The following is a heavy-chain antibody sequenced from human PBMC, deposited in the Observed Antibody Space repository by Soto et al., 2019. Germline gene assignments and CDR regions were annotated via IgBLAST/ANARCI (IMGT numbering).Heavy chain of an antibody. Sequence: QVQLVQSGAEVKKPGSSVKVSCKASGGTFSSYTISWVRQAPGQGLEWMGGTIPIFGTANYAQKFQGRVTTTWGDSTSTADMELSSLRSEDTAVYYCARDGYYYDSSGYYYYFDYWGQGTLVTVSS. J-gene: IGHJ4*02. CDR2: TIPIFGTA. D-gene: IGHD3-22*01. CDR3: ARDGYYYDSSGYYYYFDY. V-gene: IGHV1-69*05. CDR1: GGTFSSYT.